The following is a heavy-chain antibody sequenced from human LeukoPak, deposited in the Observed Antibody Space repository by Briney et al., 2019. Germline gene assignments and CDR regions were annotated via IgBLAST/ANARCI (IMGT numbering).Heavy chain of an antibody. CDR2: IIPIFGTA. CDR3: ARSASSFPLVSWYFHL. CDR1: GGTFSSYA. J-gene: IGHJ2*01. Sequence: SVKVSCKASGGTFSSYAISWVRQAPGQGLEWMGGIIPIFGTANYAQKFQGRVTITADESTSTAYMELSSLRSEDTAVYYCARSASSFPLVSWYFHLWGRGTLVTVSS. D-gene: IGHD3-9*01. V-gene: IGHV1-69*13.